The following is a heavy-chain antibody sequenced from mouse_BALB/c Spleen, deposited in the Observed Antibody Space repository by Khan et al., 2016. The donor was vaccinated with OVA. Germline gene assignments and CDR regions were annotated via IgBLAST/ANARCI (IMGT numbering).Heavy chain of an antibody. Sequence: EVQLQQSGPELVKPGASMKISCKASGYSFTDYTMNWVKQSHGKNLEWIGLINPYNGGTIYNQKFKGKATLTVDKSSSTAYMDLLSLTSEDSAVYYCARGNYYGSNSWFAYWGQGTLVTVSA. CDR1: GYSFTDYT. D-gene: IGHD1-1*01. V-gene: IGHV1-18*01. J-gene: IGHJ3*01. CDR3: ARGNYYGSNSWFAY. CDR2: INPYNGGT.